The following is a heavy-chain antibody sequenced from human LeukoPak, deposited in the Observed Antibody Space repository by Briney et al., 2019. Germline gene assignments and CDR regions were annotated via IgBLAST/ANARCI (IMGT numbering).Heavy chain of an antibody. CDR1: GFTFNKYW. V-gene: IGHV3-7*01. J-gene: IGHJ4*02. CDR2: INQDDSQI. Sequence: PGGSLRLSCAASGFTFNKYWLTWVRQAPGKGLAWVANINQDDSQIYYLESVEGRFTITRDNAKNSLYLQMNSLGAEDTAVYYCARDLRIAVARDDYWGQGTLVTVSS. D-gene: IGHD6-19*01. CDR3: ARDLRIAVARDDY.